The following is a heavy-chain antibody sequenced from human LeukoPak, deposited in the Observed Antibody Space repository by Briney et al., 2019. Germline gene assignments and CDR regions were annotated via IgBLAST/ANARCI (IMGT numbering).Heavy chain of an antibody. D-gene: IGHD4-23*01. CDR1: SGSFSGYY. V-gene: IGHV4-34*01. CDR2: INHSGST. CDR3: ARGGLRRERNWFDP. J-gene: IGHJ5*02. Sequence: SETLSLTCAVYSGSFSGYYWSWIRQPPGKGLEWIGEINHSGSTNYNPSLKSRVTISVDTSKNQFSLKLSSVTAADTAVYYCARGGLRRERNWFDPWGQGTLVTVSS.